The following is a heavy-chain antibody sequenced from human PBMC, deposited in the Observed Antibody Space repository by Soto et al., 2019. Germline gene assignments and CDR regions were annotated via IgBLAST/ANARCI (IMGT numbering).Heavy chain of an antibody. J-gene: IGHJ4*02. CDR1: GGSISSGGYS. CDR2: IYHSGST. Sequence: SETLSLTCAVSGGSISSGGYSWSWIRQPPGKGPEWIGYIYHSGSTYYNPSLKSRVTISVDRSKNQFSLKLSSVTAADTAVYYCAAGGGLPRYYWGQGTLVTVSS. V-gene: IGHV4-30-2*01. D-gene: IGHD5-12*01. CDR3: AAGGGLPRYY.